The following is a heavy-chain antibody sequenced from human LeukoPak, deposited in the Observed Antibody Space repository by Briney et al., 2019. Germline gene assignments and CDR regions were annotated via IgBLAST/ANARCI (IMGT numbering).Heavy chain of an antibody. J-gene: IGHJ4*02. Sequence: SETLSLTCAVSGYSISSGYYWGWIRQPPGKGLDWIGSISHSGSTYYNPSLRSRVTISIDTTKNQFSLRLNSVTATDTAVYYCARVGGYSYGNYYFNYWGQGTLVTVSS. CDR2: ISHSGST. V-gene: IGHV4-38-2*01. CDR3: ARVGGYSYGNYYFNY. D-gene: IGHD5-18*01. CDR1: GYSISSGYY.